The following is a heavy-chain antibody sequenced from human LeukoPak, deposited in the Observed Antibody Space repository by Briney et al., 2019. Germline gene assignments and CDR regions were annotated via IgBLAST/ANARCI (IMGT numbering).Heavy chain of an antibody. CDR3: ARDKSYGDSEDY. J-gene: IGHJ4*02. CDR2: IRNKANSYTT. V-gene: IGHV3-72*01. CDR1: GFTFSDHY. D-gene: IGHD4-17*01. Sequence: GGSLRLSCAASGFTFSDHYMDWVRQAPGKGLEWVGRIRNKANSYTTEYVASVRGRFTISRDDSKNSLYLQMNSLKTEDTAVYYCARDKSYGDSEDYWGQGTLVTVSS.